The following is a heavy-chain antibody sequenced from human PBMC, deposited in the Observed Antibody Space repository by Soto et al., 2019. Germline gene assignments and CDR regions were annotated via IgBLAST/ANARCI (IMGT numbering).Heavy chain of an antibody. CDR1: GFTFDDFA. V-gene: IGHV3-9*01. CDR2: INWNSGDI. J-gene: IGHJ6*03. CDR3: AKDYAGYYYYIDV. Sequence: EVQLVESGGGLVQPGRSLRLSCAASGFTFDDFAMHWVRQAPGKGLEWVSGINWNSGDINYADSVKGRFTISRDNAKNSLYLQMNSLRAEDTALYYCAKDYAGYYYYIDVWGKGTTATVSS.